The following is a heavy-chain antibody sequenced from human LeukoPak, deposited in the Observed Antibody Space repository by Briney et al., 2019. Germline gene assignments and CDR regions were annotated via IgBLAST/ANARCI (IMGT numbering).Heavy chain of an antibody. Sequence: WTSVKVSCKASGYTFTGYYMHWVRQAPGQGLEWMGWINPNSGGTNYVQKFQGRVTMTRDTSSSTAYMELSRLRSDDTAVYYCARDVVDTAMVTEGTSYYYYYMDVWGKGTTVTVSS. CDR1: GYTFTGYY. CDR3: ARDVVDTAMVTEGTSYYYYYMDV. D-gene: IGHD5-18*01. J-gene: IGHJ6*03. V-gene: IGHV1-2*02. CDR2: INPNSGGT.